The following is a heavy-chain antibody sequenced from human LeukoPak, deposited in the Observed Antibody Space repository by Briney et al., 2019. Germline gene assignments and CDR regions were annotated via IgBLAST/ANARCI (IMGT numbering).Heavy chain of an antibody. V-gene: IGHV3-33*06. CDR3: AKYAAAGMESSDRKYGMDV. CDR1: GFTFSSYG. J-gene: IGHJ6*02. Sequence: GGSLRLSCAASGFTFSSYGMHWVRQAPGKGLEWVAVIWYDGSNKYYADSVKGRFTISRDNSKNTLYLQTNSLRAEDTAVYYCAKYAAAGMESSDRKYGMDVWGQGTTVTVSS. D-gene: IGHD6-13*01. CDR2: IWYDGSNK.